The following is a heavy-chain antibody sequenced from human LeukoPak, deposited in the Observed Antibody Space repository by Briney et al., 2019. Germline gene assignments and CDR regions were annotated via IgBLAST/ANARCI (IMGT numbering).Heavy chain of an antibody. Sequence: GGSLRLSCLGSGFTFNRHAMAWVRQAPGKALEWVSAMSGGGGDTYYADSVKGRFTISRDNSKNTLYLQMNSLRVEDTAKYYCAKGSTSWDGYKGGYDAWGQGTQVTV. J-gene: IGHJ5*02. CDR3: AKGSTSWDGYKGGYDA. CDR2: MSGGGGDT. V-gene: IGHV3-23*01. D-gene: IGHD2-2*01. CDR1: GFTFNRHA.